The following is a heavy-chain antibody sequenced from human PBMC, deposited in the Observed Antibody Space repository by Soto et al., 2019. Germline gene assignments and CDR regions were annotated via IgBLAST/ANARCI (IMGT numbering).Heavy chain of an antibody. V-gene: IGHV1-46*01. D-gene: IGHD2-2*01. Sequence: QVQLVQSGAEVKKPGASVEVSCKASGYTFITYYLHWVRQAPAQGLEWMGMISPSDGATIYAQRFQGRVSMTSDTSASTVYMALSGLRSEDTAVYYGVRDAAMSFVFDYWGLGALVTVSS. J-gene: IGHJ4*02. CDR3: VRDAAMSFVFDY. CDR2: ISPSDGAT. CDR1: GYTFITYY.